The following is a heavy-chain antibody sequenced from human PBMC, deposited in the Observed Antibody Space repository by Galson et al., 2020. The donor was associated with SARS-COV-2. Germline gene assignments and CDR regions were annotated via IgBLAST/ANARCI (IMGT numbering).Heavy chain of an antibody. V-gene: IGHV1-3*01. J-gene: IGHJ3*02. Sequence: GESLKISCKASGYTFTNYGIHWVRQAPGQRLEWMGWINAGNGDTKYSQRFQGRVTLTRDTSASTAYMELSSLRSEDTAVYYCARPLTYYSGSGTHYDAFDIWGQGTTVTVSS. CDR2: INAGNGDT. CDR1: GYTFTNYG. CDR3: ARPLTYYSGSGTHYDAFDI. D-gene: IGHD3-22*01.